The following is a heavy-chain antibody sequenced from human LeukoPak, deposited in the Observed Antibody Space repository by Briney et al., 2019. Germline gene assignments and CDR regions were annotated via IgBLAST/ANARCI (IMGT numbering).Heavy chain of an antibody. CDR3: ARDYCSSTSCPFDY. J-gene: IGHJ4*02. CDR1: GYTLTDYY. CDR2: INPNSGGT. D-gene: IGHD2-2*01. V-gene: IGHV1-2*06. Sequence: ASVKVSCKASGYTLTDYYMHWVRQAPGQGLEWMGRINPNSGGTNYAQKFQGRVTMTRDTSISTAFMELTRLRSDDTAVYYCARDYCSSTSCPFDYWGQGTLVAVSS.